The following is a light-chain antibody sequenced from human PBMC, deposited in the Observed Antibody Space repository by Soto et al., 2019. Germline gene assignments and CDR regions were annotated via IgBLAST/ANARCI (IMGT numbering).Light chain of an antibody. CDR3: CSYAGSYTFV. J-gene: IGLJ1*01. CDR1: SSDVGGYNY. V-gene: IGLV2-11*01. CDR2: DVS. Sequence: QSALTHSRSVSGSPGQSVTISCTGTSSDVGGYNYVSWYQQHPGKAPKLMIYDVSKRPSGVPDRFSGSKSGNTASLTISGLQAEDGADYYCCSYAGSYTFVFGTGTKVTVL.